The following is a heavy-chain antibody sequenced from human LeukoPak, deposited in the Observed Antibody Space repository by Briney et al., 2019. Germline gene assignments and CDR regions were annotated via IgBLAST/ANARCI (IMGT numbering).Heavy chain of an antibody. V-gene: IGHV1-2*02. J-gene: IGHJ6*03. D-gene: IGHD2-2*01. CDR3: ASFPDYYCSSTSCYLAKYYMDV. CDR1: GYTFTGYY. Sequence: ASVKVSCKASGYTFTGYYMHWVRQAPGQGLEWMGWINPNSGGTNYAQKFQGRVTMTRDTSISTAYMELSRLRSDDTAVYYCASFPDYYCSSTSCYLAKYYMDVWGKGTTVTVSS. CDR2: INPNSGGT.